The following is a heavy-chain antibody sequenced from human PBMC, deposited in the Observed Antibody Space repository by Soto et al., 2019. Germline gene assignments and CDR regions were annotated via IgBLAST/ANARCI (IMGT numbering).Heavy chain of an antibody. CDR1: GYTFASYW. CDR3: ARRGPGYDYGYGGMDV. Sequence: GESLKISCQGFGYTFASYWIGWVRQMPGKGLEWMGIIYPGNSNIRYSPSFQGQVTISADKSISTAFLQWSSLRASDTATYYCARRGPGYDYGYGGMDVWGHGTTVTVSS. CDR2: IYPGNSNI. J-gene: IGHJ6*02. V-gene: IGHV5-51*01. D-gene: IGHD5-18*01.